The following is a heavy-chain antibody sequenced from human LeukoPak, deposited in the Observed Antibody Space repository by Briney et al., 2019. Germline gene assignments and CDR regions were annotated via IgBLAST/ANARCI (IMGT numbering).Heavy chain of an antibody. CDR1: GYTFTSYD. J-gene: IGHJ6*04. D-gene: IGHD4-17*01. CDR2: MNPNSGNT. Sequence: GASVKVSCKASGYTFTSYDINWVRQATGQGLEWMGWMNPNSGNTNSAQKLQGRVTMTTDTSTSTAYMELRSLRSDDTAVYYCAREYGDKGVLDVWGKGTTVTVSS. CDR3: AREYGDKGVLDV. V-gene: IGHV1-18*01.